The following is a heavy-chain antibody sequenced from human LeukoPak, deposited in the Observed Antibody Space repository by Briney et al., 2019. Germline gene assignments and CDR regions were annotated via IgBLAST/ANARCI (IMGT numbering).Heavy chain of an antibody. D-gene: IGHD3-22*01. Sequence: GGSLRLSCVVSGLTSTGYSMTWVRQAPGKGLEWVSSISSSSDYIFYADSVKGRFTISRDNAKNSLYLQMNSLRAEDTAVYYCAKDGYYDSSGYYEDPGDFDYWGQGTLVTVSS. V-gene: IGHV3-21*04. CDR1: GLTSTGYS. CDR3: AKDGYYDSSGYYEDPGDFDY. J-gene: IGHJ4*02. CDR2: ISSSSDYI.